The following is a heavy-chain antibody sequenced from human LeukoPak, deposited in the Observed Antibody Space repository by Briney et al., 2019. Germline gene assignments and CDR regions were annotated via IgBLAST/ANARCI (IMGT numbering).Heavy chain of an antibody. V-gene: IGHV3-43D*03. CDR1: GFTFDDYA. Sequence: GGSLRLSCAASGFTFDDYAMHWVRQAPGKGLEWISLISWDGGSTYYADSVKGRFTISRDNSKNSLYLQMNSLRAEDTALYYCAKAAPDTIFGVVNYYFDYWGQGTLVTVSS. CDR2: ISWDGGST. D-gene: IGHD3-3*01. CDR3: AKAAPDTIFGVVNYYFDY. J-gene: IGHJ4*02.